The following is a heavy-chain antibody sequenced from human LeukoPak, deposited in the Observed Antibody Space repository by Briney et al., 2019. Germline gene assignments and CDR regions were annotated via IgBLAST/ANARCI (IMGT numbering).Heavy chain of an antibody. V-gene: IGHV1-18*01. J-gene: IGHJ4*02. Sequence: GASVKVSCKASGYTFTSYGISWVRQAPGQGLEWMGWISAYNGNTNYAQKFQGRVTMTRDTSISTAYMELSRLRSDDTAVYYCARDIVVVTAIQLGFDYWGQGTLVTVSS. D-gene: IGHD2-21*02. CDR2: ISAYNGNT. CDR3: ARDIVVVTAIQLGFDY. CDR1: GYTFTSYG.